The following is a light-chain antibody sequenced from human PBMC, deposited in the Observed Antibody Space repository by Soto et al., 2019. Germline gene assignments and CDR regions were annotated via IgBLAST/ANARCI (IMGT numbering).Light chain of an antibody. J-gene: IGLJ1*01. CDR3: CSYAGSYTYV. CDR2: DVT. Sequence: QPVLTQPRSVSGSPGQSVTISCTGTSSDIGGYNYVSWYQQHPGKAPKLMIYDVTKRPSGVPDRFSGSASGNTASLTISGLQAEDEADYYCCSYAGSYTYVFGTGTKLTVL. CDR1: SSDIGGYNY. V-gene: IGLV2-11*01.